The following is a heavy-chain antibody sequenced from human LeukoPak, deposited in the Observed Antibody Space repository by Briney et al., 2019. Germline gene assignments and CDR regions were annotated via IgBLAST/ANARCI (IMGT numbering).Heavy chain of an antibody. CDR1: GFTFSSYD. Sequence: GGSLRLSCAASGFTFSSYDMHWFRHATGKGLEWVSAIGTAGDTYYPGSVKGRFTISRENAKNSLYLQMNSLRAGDTAVYYCARAGSSSSTQAYYYYMDVWGKGTTVTVSS. CDR2: IGTAGDT. D-gene: IGHD6-6*01. J-gene: IGHJ6*03. CDR3: ARAGSSSSTQAYYYYMDV. V-gene: IGHV3-13*01.